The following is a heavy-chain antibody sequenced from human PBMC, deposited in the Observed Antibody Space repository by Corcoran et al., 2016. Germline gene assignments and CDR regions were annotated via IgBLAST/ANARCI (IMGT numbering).Heavy chain of an antibody. V-gene: IGHV3-7*01. D-gene: IGHD2-2*01. Sequence: EVQLVESGGGLVQPGGSLRLSCAASGFTFSSYWMSWVRQAPGKGLEWVANIKQDGSEKYYVDSVKGRFTISRDNAKNSLYLQMNSLRAEDTAVYYCARERAVPAAVPLDYWGQGTLVTVSS. J-gene: IGHJ4*02. CDR1: GFTFSSYW. CDR2: IKQDGSEK. CDR3: ARERAVPAAVPLDY.